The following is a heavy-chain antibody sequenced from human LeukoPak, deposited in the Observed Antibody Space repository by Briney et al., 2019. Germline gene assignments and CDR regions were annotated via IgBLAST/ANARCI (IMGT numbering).Heavy chain of an antibody. D-gene: IGHD3-9*01. CDR2: IIGSGGGT. CDR3: ARGPDYDILADYFDY. V-gene: IGHV3-23*01. Sequence: GGSLRLSCAASGFTFSSYGMSWVRQAPGKGLEWVSAIIGSGGGTYYADSVKGRFTISRDNSKNTLYLQMNSLRPEDTAVYYCARGPDYDILADYFDYWGQGTLVTVSS. J-gene: IGHJ4*02. CDR1: GFTFSSYG.